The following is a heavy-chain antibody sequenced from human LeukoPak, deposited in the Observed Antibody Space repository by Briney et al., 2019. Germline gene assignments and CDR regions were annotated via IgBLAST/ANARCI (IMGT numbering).Heavy chain of an antibody. V-gene: IGHV4-4*07. CDR2: IYSSGST. CDR3: ARGFCSGGSCYLFDS. J-gene: IGHJ4*02. D-gene: IGHD2-15*01. Sequence: SETLSLTCTVSGGSISCSYWSWIRQPAGKGREWIGRIYSSGSTNYNPSLKSRVTMSVDTSKNQVSLKLNSVTAADTAVYYCARGFCSGGSCYLFDSWGQGTLVTVSS. CDR1: GGSISCSY.